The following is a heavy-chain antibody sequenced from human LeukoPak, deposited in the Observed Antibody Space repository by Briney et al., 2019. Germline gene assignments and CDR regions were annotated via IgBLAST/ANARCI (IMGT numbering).Heavy chain of an antibody. CDR2: VSSSSSYT. J-gene: IGHJ4*02. V-gene: IGHV3-11*03. Sequence: GGSLRLSCVVSGSPFSDFYMNWIRQAPGKGLEWISYVSSSSSYTDYAESVKGRFTISRDNAKSALYLEMSDLRVEDTAVYYCAAGTAADYWGQGTLVIVSS. CDR3: AAGTAADY. CDR1: GSPFSDFY. D-gene: IGHD6-13*01.